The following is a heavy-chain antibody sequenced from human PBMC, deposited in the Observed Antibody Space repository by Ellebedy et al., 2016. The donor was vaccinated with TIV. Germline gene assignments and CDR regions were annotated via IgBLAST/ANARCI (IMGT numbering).Heavy chain of an antibody. Sequence: GGSLRLSCAASGFTFSDYYMSWIRQAPGKGLEWVSYISSSDRTIYYADSVKGRFTMSRDKAKNSLYLQMNSLRAEDTAVYYCARGVFIRSSGPPSGMDVWGQGTTVTVSS. CDR3: ARGVFIRSSGPPSGMDV. CDR2: ISSSDRTI. D-gene: IGHD6-6*01. V-gene: IGHV3-11*01. CDR1: GFTFSDYY. J-gene: IGHJ6*02.